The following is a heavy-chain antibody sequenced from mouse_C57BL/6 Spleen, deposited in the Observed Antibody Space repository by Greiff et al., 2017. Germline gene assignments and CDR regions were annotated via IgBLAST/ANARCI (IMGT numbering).Heavy chain of an antibody. CDR2: ISSGCSYT. CDR1: GFTFSSYG. J-gene: IGHJ4*01. CDR3: AKYYGSSALGY. V-gene: IGHV5-6*01. D-gene: IGHD1-1*01. Sequence: EVRLVESGGELVKPGGSLKLSCAASGFTFSSYGMCWVRQTPDKRLEWVATISSGCSYTYYPDSVKGRFTISRDNAKNTLYLHKSSLKTEDTAMFYCAKYYGSSALGYWGHGTSVSVSS.